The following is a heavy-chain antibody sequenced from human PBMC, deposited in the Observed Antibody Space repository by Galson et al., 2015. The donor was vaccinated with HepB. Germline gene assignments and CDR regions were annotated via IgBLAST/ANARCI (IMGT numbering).Heavy chain of an antibody. D-gene: IGHD2-2*01. J-gene: IGHJ4*02. Sequence: CAISGDSVSSNHAVWNWTRQSPSRGLEWLGRTYYRSKWYIDYATSVRSRITINPDTSRNQFSLTLIPVTAADTAVYYCARHERESKTYAADNWGQGTLVTVSS. CDR3: ARHERESKTYAADN. V-gene: IGHV6-1*01. CDR2: TYYRSKWYI. CDR1: GDSVSSNHAV.